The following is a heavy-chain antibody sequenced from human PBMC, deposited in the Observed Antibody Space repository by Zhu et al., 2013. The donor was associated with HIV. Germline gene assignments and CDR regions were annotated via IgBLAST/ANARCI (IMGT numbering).Heavy chain of an antibody. CDR1: GYTFTSYD. CDR2: MNPNSGNT. J-gene: IGHJ4*02. Sequence: QVQVVQSGAEVKKPGASVKVSCKASGYTFTSYDINWVRQATGQGLEWMGWMNPNSGNTGYAQKFQGRVTMTRNTSISTAYMELSSLRSEDTAVYYYARVRDTIFGVVTNYFDYWGQGTLVTVSS. D-gene: IGHD3-3*01. V-gene: IGHV1-8*02. CDR3: ARVRDTIFGVVTNYFDY.